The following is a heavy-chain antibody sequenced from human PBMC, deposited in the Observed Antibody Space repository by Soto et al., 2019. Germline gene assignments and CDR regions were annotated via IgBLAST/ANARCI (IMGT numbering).Heavy chain of an antibody. V-gene: IGHV3-23*01. CDR3: VKWNTYNFDSLPFTGFDF. CDR1: VCTFSGSV. Sequence: PGGSLRLFCVGSVCTFSGSVMALVRQAAGRGLDWLSVMSGDGRTRYALSVTGRFTISRDNSKNTLYLQMRSLRAEDAAAYYCVKWNTYNFDSLPFTGFDFWGQGTKVTVSS. CDR2: MSGDGRT. D-gene: IGHD3-22*01. J-gene: IGHJ4*02.